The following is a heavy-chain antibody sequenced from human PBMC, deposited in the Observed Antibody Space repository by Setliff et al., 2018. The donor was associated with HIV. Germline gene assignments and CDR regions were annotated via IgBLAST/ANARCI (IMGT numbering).Heavy chain of an antibody. J-gene: IGHJ4*02. CDR3: ARVSTDYVWGSFLSSGPYYFDF. D-gene: IGHD3-16*01. CDR2: IYTSGP. CDR1: GDSISSGSNY. V-gene: IGHV4-61*02. Sequence: PSETLSLTCTVSGDSISSGSNYWSWIRQPAGKGLEWIGRIYTSGPRYNPSLENRVTISVDTSKSQFFLMLSSVTAADTAVYYCARVSTDYVWGSFLSSGPYYFDFWGQGALVTVSS.